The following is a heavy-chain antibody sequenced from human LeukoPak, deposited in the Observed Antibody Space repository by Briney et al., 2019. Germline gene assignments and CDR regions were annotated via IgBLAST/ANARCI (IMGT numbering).Heavy chain of an antibody. CDR3: ARGYCSGGSCYLMAYYYYGMDV. D-gene: IGHD2-15*01. CDR1: GYTFTGYY. J-gene: IGHJ6*02. V-gene: IGHV1-2*02. CDR2: INPNSGGT. Sequence: ASVKVSCKASGYTFTGYYMHWVRQAPGQGLEWMGWINPNSGGTNYAQKFQGRVTMTRDTSISTAYVELSRLRSDDTAVYYCARGYCSGGSCYLMAYYYYGMDVWGQGTTVTVSS.